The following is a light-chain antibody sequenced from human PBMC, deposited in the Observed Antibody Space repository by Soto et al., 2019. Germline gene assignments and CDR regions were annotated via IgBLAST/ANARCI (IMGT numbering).Light chain of an antibody. CDR1: QSLLHSNGYNF. CDR3: RQALQTPLT. CDR2: LGS. V-gene: IGKV2-28*01. J-gene: IGKJ4*01. Sequence: DIVMTQSPLSLPVTPGEPASISCRSSQSLLHSNGYNFLDWYLQKPGQSPQLLIYLGSNRSSGVPDRFSGSGSGTDFTLKISRVEAEDVGVYYCRQALQTPLTFGGGTKGEIK.